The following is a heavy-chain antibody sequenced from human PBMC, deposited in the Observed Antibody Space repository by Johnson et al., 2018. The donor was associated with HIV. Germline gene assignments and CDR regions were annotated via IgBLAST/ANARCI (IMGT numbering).Heavy chain of an antibody. V-gene: IGHV3-30*02. J-gene: IGHJ3*02. Sequence: QEQVVESGGGVVQPGGSLRLSCAASGFTFSSYGMHWVRQAPGKGLEWVAFIRYDGSNKYYADSVKGRFTISRDNSKNTLYLQINSLRAEDTAVYYCAKGGKAPVLDAFDIWGQGTMVTVSS. CDR2: IRYDGSNK. CDR1: GFTFSSYG. CDR3: AKGGKAPVLDAFDI.